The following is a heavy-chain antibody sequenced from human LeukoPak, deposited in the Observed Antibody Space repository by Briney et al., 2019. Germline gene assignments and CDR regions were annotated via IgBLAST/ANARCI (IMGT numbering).Heavy chain of an antibody. CDR2: INSDGSST. CDR1: GFTFSSYW. J-gene: IGHJ4*02. CDR3: ARDTYYYDSSGLDY. Sequence: GGSLRLSCAASGFTFSSYWMHWVRQAPGKGLVWVSHINSDGSSTSYADSVKGRFTISRDNAKNTLYLQMNSLRAEDTAVYYCARDTYYYDSSGLDYWGQGTLVTVSS. D-gene: IGHD3-22*01. V-gene: IGHV3-74*01.